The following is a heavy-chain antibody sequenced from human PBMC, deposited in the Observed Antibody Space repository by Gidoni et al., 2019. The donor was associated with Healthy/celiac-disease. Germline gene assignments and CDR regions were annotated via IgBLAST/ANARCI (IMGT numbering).Heavy chain of an antibody. Sequence: GLEWIGEINHSGSTNYNPSLKSRVTISVDTSKNQFPLKLSSVTAADTAVYYCARGPREWLAHDAFDIWGQGTMVTVSS. CDR3: ARGPREWLAHDAFDI. V-gene: IGHV4-34*01. J-gene: IGHJ3*02. CDR2: INHSGST. D-gene: IGHD6-19*01.